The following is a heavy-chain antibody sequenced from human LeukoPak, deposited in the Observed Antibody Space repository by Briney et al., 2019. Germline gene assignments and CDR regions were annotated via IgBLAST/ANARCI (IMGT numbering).Heavy chain of an antibody. D-gene: IGHD2-15*01. CDR2: ISGSGGST. CDR3: AKDRGCSGGSCYRPFDY. J-gene: IGHJ4*02. CDR1: GFTFSSYA. Sequence: YPGGSLRLSCAASGFTFSSYAMSWVRQAPGKGLEWVSVISGSGGSTYYADSVKSRFTISRDNSKNTLYLQMNNLRAEDTAVYYCAKDRGCSGGSCYRPFDYWGQGTLVTVSS. V-gene: IGHV3-23*01.